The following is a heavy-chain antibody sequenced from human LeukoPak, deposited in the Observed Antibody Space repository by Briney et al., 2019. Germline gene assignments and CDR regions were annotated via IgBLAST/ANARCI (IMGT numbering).Heavy chain of an antibody. CDR1: GASMSNYY. J-gene: IGHJ4*02. V-gene: IGHV4-59*01. CDR3: AKIVDYYDSSGYYFDY. Sequence: PSETLSLTCTVSGASMSNYYWSWIRQPPGKGLEWIGCISDSGKTNYNPSLRSRVTISVDTSKNQFSLKLSSVTAADTAVYYCAKIVDYYDSSGYYFDYWGQGTLVTVSS. CDR2: ISDSGKT. D-gene: IGHD3-22*01.